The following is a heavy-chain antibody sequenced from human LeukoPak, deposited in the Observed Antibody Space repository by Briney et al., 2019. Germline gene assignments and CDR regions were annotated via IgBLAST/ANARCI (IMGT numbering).Heavy chain of an antibody. J-gene: IGHJ4*02. CDR1: GYTFTTYY. CDR3: ARGTTVLYFDY. Sequence: ASVKVSCKTAGYTFTTYYMHWVRQAPGQGLEWMGVINPSGGSTTYAQNFQGRVTMSRDKSTSTAYMELSSLGSEDTAVYFCARGTTVLYFDYWGQGALVTVSS. CDR2: INPSGGST. V-gene: IGHV1-46*01. D-gene: IGHD1-1*01.